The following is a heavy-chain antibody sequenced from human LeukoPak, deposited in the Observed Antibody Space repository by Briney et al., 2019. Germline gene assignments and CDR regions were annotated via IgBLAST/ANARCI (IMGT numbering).Heavy chain of an antibody. CDR2: IYTSGST. J-gene: IGHJ4*02. Sequence: PSETLSLTCTVSGGSISSGSYYWSWIRQPAGKGLEWIGRIYTSGSTNYNPSLKSRVTISVDTSKNQFSLKLSSVTAADTAVYYCARGRRGWGNCSGGSCSFDYWGQGTLVTVSS. V-gene: IGHV4-61*02. CDR3: ARGRRGWGNCSGGSCSFDY. CDR1: GGSISSGSYY. D-gene: IGHD2-15*01.